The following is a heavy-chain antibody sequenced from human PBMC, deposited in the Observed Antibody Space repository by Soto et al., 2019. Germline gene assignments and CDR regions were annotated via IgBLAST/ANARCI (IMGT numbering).Heavy chain of an antibody. CDR3: ARGLNYFGSGTYNYYYGRDV. V-gene: IGHV4-30-4*01. CDR2: IFYSGST. D-gene: IGHD3-10*01. Sequence: SETLSLTCTVSGGSISSGDYYWSWIRRPPGKGLEWIGYIFYSGSTSHNPSLMSRVTISVDTSKDQFSLKLTSVTAADAATYYCARGLNYFGSGTYNYYYGRDVWGQGTTVMVSS. J-gene: IGHJ6*02. CDR1: GGSISSGDYY.